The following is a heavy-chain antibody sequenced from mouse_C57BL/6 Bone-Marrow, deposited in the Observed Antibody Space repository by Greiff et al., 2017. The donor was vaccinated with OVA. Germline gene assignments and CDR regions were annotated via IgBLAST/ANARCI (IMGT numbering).Heavy chain of an antibody. CDR3: ALITKAIYYAMDY. V-gene: IGHV14-2*01. CDR1: GFNIKDYY. CDR2: IDPEGGET. J-gene: IGHJ4*01. Sequence: EVKLVESGAELVKPGASVKLSCTASGFNIKDYYMHWVKQRTEQGLEWIGRIDPEGGETKYAPKFQGKATITADTSSNTAYLQLSSLTSEDTAVYYCALITKAIYYAMDYWGQGTSVAVSS. D-gene: IGHD2-4*01.